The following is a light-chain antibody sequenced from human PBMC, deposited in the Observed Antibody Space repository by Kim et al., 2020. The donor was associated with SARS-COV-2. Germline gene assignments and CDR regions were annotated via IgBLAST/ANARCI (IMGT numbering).Light chain of an antibody. CDR1: QSVSSN. V-gene: IGKV3-15*01. Sequence: EIVMTQSPATLSVSPEERATLSCRASQSVSSNLAWYQQKPGQVPRLLIYGASTRATGIPARFSGSGSGTEFTLTISSLQSEDFAVYYCQQYNNWPPWTFGQGTKVDIK. J-gene: IGKJ1*01. CDR3: QQYNNWPPWT. CDR2: GAS.